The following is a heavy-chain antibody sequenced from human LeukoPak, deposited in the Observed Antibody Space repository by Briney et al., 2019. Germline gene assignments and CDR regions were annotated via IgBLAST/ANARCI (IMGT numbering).Heavy chain of an antibody. CDR2: IRSKSNNYAT. D-gene: IGHD2-2*03. V-gene: IGHV3-73*01. Sequence: GGSLRLSCAASGFTFSSYGMHWVRQASGKGLEWVGRIRSKSNNYATTYAASVKGRFTISRDDSKNTAYLQMNSLKTEDTAVYYCTSQRSGQYVGIDDYWGQGTLVTVSS. CDR3: TSQRSGQYVGIDDY. CDR1: GFTFSSYG. J-gene: IGHJ4*02.